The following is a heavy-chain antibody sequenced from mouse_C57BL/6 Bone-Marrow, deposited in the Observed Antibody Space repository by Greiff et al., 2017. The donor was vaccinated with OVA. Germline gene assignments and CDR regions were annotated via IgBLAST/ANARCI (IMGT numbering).Heavy chain of an antibody. Sequence: LVESGAELVRPGASVTLSCKASGYTFTDYEMHWVKQTPVHGLEWIGAIDPETGGTAYNQKFKGKAILTADKSSSTAYMELRSLTSEDSAVYYCTFITTFFDVWGTGTTVTVSS. CDR3: TFITTFFDV. CDR2: IDPETGGT. J-gene: IGHJ1*03. D-gene: IGHD1-1*01. V-gene: IGHV1-15*01. CDR1: GYTFTDYE.